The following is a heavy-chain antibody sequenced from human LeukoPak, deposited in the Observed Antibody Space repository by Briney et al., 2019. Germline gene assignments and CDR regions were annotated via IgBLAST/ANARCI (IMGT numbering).Heavy chain of an antibody. V-gene: IGHV3-7*01. Sequence: PGGSLRLSCEVSGYTFSNYWMMWVRQAPGKGLEWVASIDVDGSETNYVDSVTGRFTVSRDHAKNSLFLQMNSLRAEDTAVYYCVRYGRRANDQPFDVWGQGTMVTVSS. CDR3: VRYGRRANDQPFDV. CDR2: IDVDGSET. D-gene: IGHD1-1*01. J-gene: IGHJ3*01. CDR1: GYTFSNYW.